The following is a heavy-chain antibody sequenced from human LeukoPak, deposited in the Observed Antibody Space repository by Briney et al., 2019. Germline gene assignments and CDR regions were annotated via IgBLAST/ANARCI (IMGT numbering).Heavy chain of an antibody. CDR2: ITTSDTTI. CDR1: GFTVRSNY. CDR3: ARAFDI. J-gene: IGHJ3*02. V-gene: IGHV3-48*03. Sequence: GGSLRLSCAASGFTVRSNYMSWVRQAPGKGLEWVSYITTSDTTIYYADSVKGRFTISRDNAKNSLYLQMNNLRAEDTAVYYCARAFDIWGQGTMVTVSS.